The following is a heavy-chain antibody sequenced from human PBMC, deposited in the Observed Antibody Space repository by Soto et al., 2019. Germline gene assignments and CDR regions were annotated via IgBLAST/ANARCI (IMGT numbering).Heavy chain of an antibody. V-gene: IGHV3-7*05. D-gene: IGHD3-3*01. CDR3: ARCQPGLRFLEWLLFSPNRFDY. J-gene: IGHJ4*02. Sequence: EVQLVESGGGLVQPGGSLRLSCAASGFTFSSYWMCWVRQAPGKGLEWVANIKQDGSEKYYVDSVKGRFTISRDNAKNSLYLQMNSLRAEDTAVYYCARCQPGLRFLEWLLFSPNRFDYWGQGTLVTVSS. CDR2: IKQDGSEK. CDR1: GFTFSSYW.